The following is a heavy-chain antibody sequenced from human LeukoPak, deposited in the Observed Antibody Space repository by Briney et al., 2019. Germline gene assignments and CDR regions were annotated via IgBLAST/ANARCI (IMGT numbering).Heavy chain of an antibody. Sequence: GRSLRLSCAASGFTFSSYGMHWVRQAPGKGLEWVAVIWYDGSNKYYADSVKGRFTISRDNSKNTLYLQMNSLRAEDTAVYYCARGGYYGSHIDNWFDPWGQGTLVTVSS. CDR2: IWYDGSNK. V-gene: IGHV3-33*01. CDR1: GFTFSSYG. J-gene: IGHJ5*02. D-gene: IGHD3-10*01. CDR3: ARGGYYGSHIDNWFDP.